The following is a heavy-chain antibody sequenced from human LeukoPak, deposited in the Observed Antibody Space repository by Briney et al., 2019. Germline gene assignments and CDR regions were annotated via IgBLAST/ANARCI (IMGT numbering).Heavy chain of an antibody. J-gene: IGHJ4*02. V-gene: IGHV3-7*01. CDR3: ERVTGYCSGGSCFPFDL. D-gene: IGHD2-15*01. CDR2: IRQDGNEM. CDR1: GFIFSNYW. Sequence: GGSLRLSCAASGFIFSNYWMSWVRQAPGKGLEWVANIRQDGNEMYYVDSVKGRFTISRDNARNSLYLQMNSLRVEDTAVYYCERVTGYCSGGSCFPFDLWGQGTLVTASS.